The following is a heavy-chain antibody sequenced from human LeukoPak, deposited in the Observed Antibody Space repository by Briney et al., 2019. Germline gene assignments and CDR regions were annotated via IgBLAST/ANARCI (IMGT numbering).Heavy chain of an antibody. D-gene: IGHD4-23*01. CDR2: FTSSSDT. Sequence: GGSLRLSCAASGFTFTSYALSWVRQAPGKRLEWVSIFTSSSDTYYADAVQGRFTISRDISKNTLYLQMNSLRADDTAVYYCAKRFPQGGGLGYFFDNWGQGTPVTVSS. CDR1: GFTFTSYA. J-gene: IGHJ4*02. V-gene: IGHV3-23*01. CDR3: AKRFPQGGGLGYFFDN.